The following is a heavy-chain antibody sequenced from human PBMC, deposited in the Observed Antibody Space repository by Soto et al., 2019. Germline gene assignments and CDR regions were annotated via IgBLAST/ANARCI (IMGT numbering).Heavy chain of an antibody. CDR3: AKCRGSCYTITNSGIDY. J-gene: IGHJ4*02. V-gene: IGHV3-30*18. Sequence: GGSLRLSCAASGFTVSSKYMSWVRQAPGKGLEWVAVISYDGSNKYYADSVKGRFTISRDNSKNTLYLQMNSLRAEDTAVYYCAKCRGSCYTITNSGIDYWGQGTLVTVSS. CDR1: GFTVSSKY. D-gene: IGHD2-15*01. CDR2: ISYDGSNK.